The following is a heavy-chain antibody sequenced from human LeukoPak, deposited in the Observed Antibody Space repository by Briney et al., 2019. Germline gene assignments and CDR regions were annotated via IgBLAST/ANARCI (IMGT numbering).Heavy chain of an antibody. V-gene: IGHV3-13*01. CDR3: AALGGSIY. CDR1: GYTFSSYS. D-gene: IGHD1-26*01. J-gene: IGHJ4*02. CDR2: MGTAGDT. Sequence: GSLGLSCAASGYTFSSYSMNWVRQAPGKGLEWVSAMGTAGDTYYAGSVKGRFTISREDAKNSFYLQMNSLRAGDTAVYYCAALGGSIYWGQGTVVTVSS.